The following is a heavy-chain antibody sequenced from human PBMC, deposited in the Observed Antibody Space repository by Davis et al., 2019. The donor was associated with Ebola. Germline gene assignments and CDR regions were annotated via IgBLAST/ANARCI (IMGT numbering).Heavy chain of an antibody. CDR2: FDPEDGET. CDR1: GYTLTELS. Sequence: ASVKVSCKVSGYTLTELSMHWVRQAPGKGLEWMGGFDPEDGETIYAQKFQGRVTMTEDTSTDTAYMELSSLRSEDTAMYYCASDVSNYYYCDMDVWGQGTTVTVSS. CDR3: ASDVSNYYYCDMDV. J-gene: IGHJ6*02. V-gene: IGHV1-24*01.